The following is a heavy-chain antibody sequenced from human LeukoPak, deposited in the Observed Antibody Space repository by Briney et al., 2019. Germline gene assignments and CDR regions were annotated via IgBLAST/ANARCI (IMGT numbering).Heavy chain of an antibody. CDR1: GFTFSSYR. D-gene: IGHD2-15*01. V-gene: IGHV3-74*01. CDR3: ARGVSPPYCSGGSCYSGWFDP. Sequence: PGGSLRLSCAASGFTFSSYRMHWVRQAPGKGLVWVSRINSDGSSTSYADSVKGRFTTSRDNAKNTLYLQMKSLRAEDTAVYYCARGVSPPYCSGGSCYSGWFDPWGQGTLVTVSS. CDR2: INSDGSST. J-gene: IGHJ5*02.